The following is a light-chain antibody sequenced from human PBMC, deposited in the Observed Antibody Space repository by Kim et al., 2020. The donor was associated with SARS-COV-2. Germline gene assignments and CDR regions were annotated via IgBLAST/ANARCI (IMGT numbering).Light chain of an antibody. V-gene: IGKV1-8*01. CDR3: QQYYSFPVT. Sequence: ASTGDTVTITCRASQGLNSDLDWYQQRPGKAPKLLIYGASILQGWFPSRFSGSGSETDFTLTIGSLQSEDFATYYCQQYYSFPVTFGQGTKVDIK. CDR2: GAS. J-gene: IGKJ1*01. CDR1: QGLNSD.